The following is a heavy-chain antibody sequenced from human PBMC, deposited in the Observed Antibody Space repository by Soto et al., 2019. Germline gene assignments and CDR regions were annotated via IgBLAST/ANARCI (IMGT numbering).Heavy chain of an antibody. D-gene: IGHD2-2*01. CDR2: TSAYNGNT. V-gene: IGHV1-18*01. Sequence: QVQLVQSGAGVKKPGASVKVSCKAPGYTFTSYGIRWARQAPGQGHEWMGWTSAYNGNTNYEQKLQRTVTMTKDTSTSTDYMELWSLRSDDTAVYYCARERGVVPEADPPPYDPWGQGSLVTVAS. J-gene: IGHJ5*02. CDR3: ARERGVVPEADPPPYDP. CDR1: GYTFTSYG.